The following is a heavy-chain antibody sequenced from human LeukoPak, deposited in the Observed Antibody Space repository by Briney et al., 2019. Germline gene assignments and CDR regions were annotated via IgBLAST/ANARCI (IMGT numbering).Heavy chain of an antibody. CDR2: ISPSATYT. Sequence: GGSLRLSCAASGFTFSDSYMSWIRQAPGRGLEWVSYISPSATYTKYADSVKGRFTISRDNAKNSLYLQMNSLRAEDTAVYYCAREGRSGSYLGRFDPWGQGTLVTVSS. J-gene: IGHJ5*02. CDR3: AREGRSGSYLGRFDP. CDR1: GFTFSDSY. V-gene: IGHV3-11*05. D-gene: IGHD1-26*01.